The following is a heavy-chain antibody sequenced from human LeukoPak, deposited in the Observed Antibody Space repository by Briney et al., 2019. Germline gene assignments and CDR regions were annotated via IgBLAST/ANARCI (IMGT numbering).Heavy chain of an antibody. CDR2: INHSGST. J-gene: IGHJ5*02. D-gene: IGHD5-18*01. Sequence: SETLSLTCAVSGGSFSGSSWSWIRHTPGRGLEWIGEINHSGSTNYNPSPKSGVTISVDTSRNQFSLKLSSVTAADTAVYYCAWISGYSASEAIPRVRDNWFDPWGQGTLVTVSS. CDR3: AWISGYSASEAIPRVRDNWFDP. V-gene: IGHV4-34*01. CDR1: GGSFSGSS.